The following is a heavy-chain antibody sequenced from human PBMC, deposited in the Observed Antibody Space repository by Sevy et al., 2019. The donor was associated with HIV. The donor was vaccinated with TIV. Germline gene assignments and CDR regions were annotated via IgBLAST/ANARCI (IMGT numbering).Heavy chain of an antibody. D-gene: IGHD5-18*01. Sequence: GGSLRLSCAASGYTFSSYWMTWVRQAPGKGPEGVADIEQDGSEKKYVDSVKGRFTISRDNAKNILYLQMNSLRAEDTAVYYCRTWIQQLLRDYWCQGTLVTVSS. J-gene: IGHJ4*02. CDR1: GYTFSSYW. V-gene: IGHV3-7*01. CDR3: RTWIQQLLRDY. CDR2: IEQDGSEK.